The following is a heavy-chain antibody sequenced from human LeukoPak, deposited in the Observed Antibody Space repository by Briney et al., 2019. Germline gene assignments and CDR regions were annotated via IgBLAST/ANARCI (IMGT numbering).Heavy chain of an antibody. V-gene: IGHV4-61*02. Sequence: SETLSLTCTVSGGSISSGSYYWSWIRQPAGKGLEWIGRIYTSGSTNYNPSLKSRVTISVDTSKNQFSLKLSSVTAADTAVYYCARDWEVVVIANYYYYYMGVWGKGTTVTVSS. CDR1: GGSISSGSYY. J-gene: IGHJ6*03. CDR2: IYTSGST. D-gene: IGHD3-22*01. CDR3: ARDWEVVVIANYYYYYMGV.